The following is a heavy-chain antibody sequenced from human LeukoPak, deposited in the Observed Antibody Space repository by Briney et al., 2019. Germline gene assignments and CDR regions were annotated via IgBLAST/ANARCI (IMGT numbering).Heavy chain of an antibody. V-gene: IGHV4-38-2*02. CDR3: ARVAGSDAFDI. CDR1: GYSISSGYY. J-gene: IGHJ3*02. Sequence: SETLSLTCTVSGYSISSGYYWGWIRQPPGKGLEWIGNIYHNGSTDYNPSLKSRVTISVDTSKNQFSLKLSSVTAADTAVYYCARVAGSDAFDIWGQGTMVTVSS. D-gene: IGHD6-25*01. CDR2: IYHNGST.